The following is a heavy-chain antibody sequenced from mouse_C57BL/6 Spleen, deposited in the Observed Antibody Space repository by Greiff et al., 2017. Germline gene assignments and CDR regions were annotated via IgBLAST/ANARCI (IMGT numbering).Heavy chain of an antibody. D-gene: IGHD2-5*01. V-gene: IGHV5-9*01. CDR1: GFTFSSYT. Sequence: EVKLVESGGGLVKPGGSLTLSCAASGFTFSSYTMSWVRQTPEKRLEWVATISGGGGNTSYPDSVTGRFTISRDNAKNTLYLQMSSLRSEDTALYYCARREDYSNPPWFAYWGQGTLVTVSA. J-gene: IGHJ3*01. CDR3: ARREDYSNPPWFAY. CDR2: ISGGGGNT.